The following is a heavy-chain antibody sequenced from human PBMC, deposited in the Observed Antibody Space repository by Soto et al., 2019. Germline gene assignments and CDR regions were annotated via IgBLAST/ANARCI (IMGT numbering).Heavy chain of an antibody. Sequence: GGSLRLYCAASGLTFSSDAMSWVRQAPGKGLEWVSAISGSGGSTYYADHVKGRFTLSRDNSKNTLYLQMNSVRAENTAVYYRAKRRLYNCNDFDYWGQGTLDTVAS. CDR3: AKRRLYNCNDFDY. J-gene: IGHJ4*02. D-gene: IGHD1-20*01. V-gene: IGHV3-23*01. CDR1: GLTFSSDA. CDR2: ISGSGGST.